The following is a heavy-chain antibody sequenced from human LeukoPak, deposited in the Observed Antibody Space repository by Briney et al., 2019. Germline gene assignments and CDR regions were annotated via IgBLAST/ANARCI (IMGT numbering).Heavy chain of an antibody. J-gene: IGHJ4*02. CDR1: GFTLSVYY. V-gene: IGHV3-11*06. Sequence: GSLRLSCAASGFTLSVYYMSCIRQAPGEGLEWVSYISSSSSYTNYADSVKGRFTISRDNDKNSLYLQMNSLRAEDTAVYYCARYLKNFAVDWGQGTLVTVSS. CDR3: ARYLKNFAVD. D-gene: IGHD6-19*01. CDR2: ISSSSSYT.